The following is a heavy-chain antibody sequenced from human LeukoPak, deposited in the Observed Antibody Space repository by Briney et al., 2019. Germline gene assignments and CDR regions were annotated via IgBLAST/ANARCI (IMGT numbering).Heavy chain of an antibody. CDR1: GFTFSSYA. Sequence: GGSLRLSCAASGFTFSSYAMHWVRQAPGKGLEWVAVISYDGSNKYYADSVKGRFTISRDNSKNTLYLQMNSLRAEDTAAYYCAREDYGDSNFFFDYWGQGTLVTVSS. J-gene: IGHJ4*02. D-gene: IGHD4-17*01. CDR2: ISYDGSNK. CDR3: AREDYGDSNFFFDY. V-gene: IGHV3-30-3*01.